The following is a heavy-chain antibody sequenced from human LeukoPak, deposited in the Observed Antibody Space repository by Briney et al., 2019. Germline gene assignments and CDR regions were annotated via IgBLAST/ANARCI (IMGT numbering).Heavy chain of an antibody. V-gene: IGHV4-4*07. CDR1: GGSISSYY. CDR3: AREPVITTVGYDY. Sequence: SETLSLTCTVSGGSISSYYWSWIRQPAGKGLEWIGSIYHSGSTYYNPSLKSRVTISVDTSKNQFSLKLSSVTAADTAVYYCAREPVITTVGYDYWGQGTLVTVSS. CDR2: IYHSGST. J-gene: IGHJ4*02. D-gene: IGHD3-22*01.